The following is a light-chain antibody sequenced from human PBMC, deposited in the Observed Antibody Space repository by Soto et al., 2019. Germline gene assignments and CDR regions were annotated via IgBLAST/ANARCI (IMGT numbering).Light chain of an antibody. Sequence: DIQMTQSPSSLYESVGDRVTITCRASQSISSYLNWYQQKPGKAPKLLIYAASSLQGGVPSRFSGSGSGTDFTLTISSLQPEDFTTYYCQQSYSTPITFGQGTRLEIK. V-gene: IGKV1-39*01. J-gene: IGKJ5*01. CDR2: AAS. CDR1: QSISSY. CDR3: QQSYSTPIT.